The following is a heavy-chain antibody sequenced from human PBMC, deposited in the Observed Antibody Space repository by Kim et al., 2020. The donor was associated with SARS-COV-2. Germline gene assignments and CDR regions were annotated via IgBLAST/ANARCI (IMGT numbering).Heavy chain of an antibody. V-gene: IGHV3-43*01. CDR3: AKETRRGYSYGYDFDY. J-gene: IGHJ4*02. Sequence: SVKGRFTISRDNSKNSLYLQMNSLRTEDTALYYCAKETRRGYSYGYDFDYWGQGTLVTVSS. D-gene: IGHD5-18*01.